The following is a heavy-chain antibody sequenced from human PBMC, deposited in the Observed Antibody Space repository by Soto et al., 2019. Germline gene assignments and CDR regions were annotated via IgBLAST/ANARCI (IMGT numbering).Heavy chain of an antibody. V-gene: IGHV1-18*01. D-gene: IGHD3-22*01. CDR3: ATASYNYYDSSGYPFDY. Sequence: ASVKVSCTASGYTFTSYGISWVRQAPGQGLEWMGWISAYNGNTNYAQKLQGRVTMTTDTSTSTAYMELSSLRSEDTAVYYCATASYNYYDSSGYPFDYWGQGTLVTVSS. CDR2: ISAYNGNT. CDR1: GYTFTSYG. J-gene: IGHJ4*02.